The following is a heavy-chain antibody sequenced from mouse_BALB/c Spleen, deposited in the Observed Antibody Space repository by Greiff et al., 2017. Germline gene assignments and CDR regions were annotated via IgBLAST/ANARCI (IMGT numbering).Heavy chain of an antibody. CDR3: TRSSFITTVVDGDYFDY. CDR2: ISSGGSYT. V-gene: IGHV5-6-4*01. Sequence: EVKVVESGGGLVKPGGSLKLSCAASGFTFSSYTMSWVRQTPEKRLEWVATISSGGSYTYYPDSVKGRFTISRDNAKNTLYLQMSSLKSEDTAMYYCTRSSFITTVVDGDYFDYWGQGTTLTVSS. D-gene: IGHD1-1*01. J-gene: IGHJ2*01. CDR1: GFTFSSYT.